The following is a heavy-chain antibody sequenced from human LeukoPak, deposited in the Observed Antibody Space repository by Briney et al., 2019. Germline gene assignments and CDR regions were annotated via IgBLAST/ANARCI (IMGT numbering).Heavy chain of an antibody. Sequence: GASVKVSCKASGYTFTSYYMHWVRQAPGQGLEWMGIINPSGGSTSYAQKFQGRVTMTRDTSTSTVYMELSSLRSEDTAVYYCARGLLAGHYYYCYMDVWGKGTTVTVSS. CDR3: ARGLLAGHYYYCYMDV. CDR1: GYTFTSYY. D-gene: IGHD3-10*01. CDR2: INPSGGST. J-gene: IGHJ6*03. V-gene: IGHV1-46*01.